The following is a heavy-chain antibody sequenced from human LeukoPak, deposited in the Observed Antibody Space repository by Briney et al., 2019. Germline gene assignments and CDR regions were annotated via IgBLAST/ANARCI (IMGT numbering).Heavy chain of an antibody. Sequence: PSETLSLTCAVYGGSFSGYYWSWIRQPPGKGLEWIGEINHSGSTNYNPSLKSRVTISVDTSKNQFSLKLSSVTAADTAVYYCASADYGGNSFDYWGQGTLVTVSS. CDR3: ASADYGGNSFDY. CDR2: INHSGST. V-gene: IGHV4-34*01. CDR1: GGSFSGYY. D-gene: IGHD4-23*01. J-gene: IGHJ4*02.